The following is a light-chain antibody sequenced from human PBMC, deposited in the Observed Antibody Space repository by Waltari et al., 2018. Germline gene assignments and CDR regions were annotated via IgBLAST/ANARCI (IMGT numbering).Light chain of an antibody. J-gene: IGLJ3*02. V-gene: IGLV3-10*01. CDR1: LLPKKY. CDR2: EDS. Sequence: SYELTQPPSVSVFPGQTARNTRPGVLLPKKYAYWFQQKSGPAPVVVIYEDSERPSGIPERFSASTSGTVATLTISGAQVEDEADYYCYSTDSSVNHRVFGGGTKLTVL. CDR3: YSTDSSVNHRV.